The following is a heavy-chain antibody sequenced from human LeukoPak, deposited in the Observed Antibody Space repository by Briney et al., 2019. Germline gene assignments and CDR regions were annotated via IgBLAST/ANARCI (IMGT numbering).Heavy chain of an antibody. D-gene: IGHD6-13*01. J-gene: IGHJ1*01. V-gene: IGHV3-23*01. Sequence: GGSLRLSCAVSGFTVSSYAMSWVRQAPGKGLVWVSSISGNAGSTYYADFVKGQFTISRDKSKNTLFLQMNSLRAEDTALYYCAMSTEYTSSWARWGQGTQVTVSS. CDR3: AMSTEYTSSWAR. CDR2: ISGNAGST. CDR1: GFTVSSYA.